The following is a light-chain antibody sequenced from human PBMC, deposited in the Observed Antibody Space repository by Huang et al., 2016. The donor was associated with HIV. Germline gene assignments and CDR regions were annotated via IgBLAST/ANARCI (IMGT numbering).Light chain of an antibody. Sequence: EIVMTQSPAILSVSSGQRVTLSCRASQSVSSNLAWYQQKPGQGPRLLIDDASTRATGIPARFSGSGSGTEFTLIISSLQSEDFAVYYCQQYNNWPPWTFGQGTKVEIK. CDR3: QQYNNWPPWT. CDR1: QSVSSN. CDR2: DAS. J-gene: IGKJ1*01. V-gene: IGKV3-15*01.